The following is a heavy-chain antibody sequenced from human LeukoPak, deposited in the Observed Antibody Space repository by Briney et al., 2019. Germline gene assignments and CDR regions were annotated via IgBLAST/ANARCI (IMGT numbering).Heavy chain of an antibody. J-gene: IGHJ4*02. V-gene: IGHV3-21*01. Sequence: GGSLRPSCAASGFTFSSYSMNWVRQAPGKGLEWVSSISSSSSYIYYADSVKGRFTISRDNAKNSLYLQMNSLRAEDTAVYYCGTKSSSWYKGMEYWGQGTLVTVSS. CDR2: ISSSSSYI. CDR1: GFTFSSYS. D-gene: IGHD6-13*01. CDR3: GTKSSSWYKGMEY.